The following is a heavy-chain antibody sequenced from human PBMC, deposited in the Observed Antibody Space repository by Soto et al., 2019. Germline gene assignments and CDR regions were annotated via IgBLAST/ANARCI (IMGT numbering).Heavy chain of an antibody. Sequence: TVSGGSISSYYWSWIRQPPGKGLEWIGYIYYSGSTNYNPSLKSRVTISVDTSKNQFSLKLSSVTAADTAVYYCARVGGYCSGGSCYAGYYFDYWGQGTLVTVSS. CDR2: IYYSGST. CDR3: ARVGGYCSGGSCYAGYYFDY. CDR1: GGSISSYY. J-gene: IGHJ4*02. V-gene: IGHV4-59*01. D-gene: IGHD2-15*01.